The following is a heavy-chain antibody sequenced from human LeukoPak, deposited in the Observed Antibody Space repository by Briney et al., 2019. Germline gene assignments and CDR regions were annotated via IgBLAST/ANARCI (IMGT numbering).Heavy chain of an antibody. CDR1: GYTFTNYG. D-gene: IGHD6-19*01. J-gene: IGHJ3*02. Sequence: EASVKVSFKASGYTFTNYGITWVRQAPGQGLEWMGWISAYHGHTNYAQSLQGRVTMTTDTSTSTAYMELRSLRSDDTAVYYCARAGGWAREDYKADAFHIRGQGTMVTVSS. CDR2: ISAYHGHT. CDR3: ARAGGWAREDYKADAFHI. V-gene: IGHV1-18*01.